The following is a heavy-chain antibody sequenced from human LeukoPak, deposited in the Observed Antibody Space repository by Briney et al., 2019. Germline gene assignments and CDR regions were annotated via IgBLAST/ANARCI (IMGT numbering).Heavy chain of an antibody. D-gene: IGHD2-21*01. Sequence: PGGSLRLSCGVSGFTFSSYSMNWVRQAPGKGLEWVSGITSSGSYTYYADSVKGRFTISRDNAKNPLFLQMNSLRAEDTAVYYCATNRMIADYWGQGTLVTVSS. J-gene: IGHJ4*02. CDR1: GFTFSSYS. CDR2: ITSSGSYT. CDR3: ATNRMIADY. V-gene: IGHV3-21*01.